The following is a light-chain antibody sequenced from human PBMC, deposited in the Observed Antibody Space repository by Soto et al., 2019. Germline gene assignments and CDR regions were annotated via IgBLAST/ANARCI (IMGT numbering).Light chain of an antibody. CDR2: EVR. V-gene: IGLV2-14*01. CDR1: SSDVGGYNY. Sequence: QSALTQPASVSESPGQSITISCTGTSSDVGGYNYVSWYQQHPGKAPKLMIYEVRNRPSGVSNRFSGSKSGNSASLTISGLQAEDETDYYCSSYTSSNTWVFGGGTQLTVL. J-gene: IGLJ7*01. CDR3: SSYTSSNTWV.